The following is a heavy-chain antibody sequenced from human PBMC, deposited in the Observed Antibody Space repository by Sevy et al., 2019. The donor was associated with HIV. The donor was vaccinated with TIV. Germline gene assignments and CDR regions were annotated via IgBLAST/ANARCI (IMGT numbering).Heavy chain of an antibody. Sequence: GGSLRLSCAASGFTFSSYAMHWVRQAPGKGLEWVAVISYGGSNKYYADSVKDRFTISRDNSKNTLYLQMNSLRAEDTAVYYCARRKGAYSSSRYGMDVWGQGTTVTVSS. CDR3: ARRKGAYSSSRYGMDV. CDR1: GFTFSSYA. CDR2: ISYGGSNK. D-gene: IGHD6-13*01. J-gene: IGHJ6*02. V-gene: IGHV3-30-3*01.